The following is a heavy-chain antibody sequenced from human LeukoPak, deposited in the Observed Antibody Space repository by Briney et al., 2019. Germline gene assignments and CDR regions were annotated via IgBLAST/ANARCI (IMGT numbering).Heavy chain of an antibody. Sequence: GGSLRLSCEASGFTFSNYGMNWVRQAPGKGLEWVSYIRSNDGTTHYTDSVKGRFTISRDNAKNSLSLQMTSLRADDTAVYCCVRGQTSLDNWFDPWGQGTLVTVSS. CDR2: IRSNDGTT. CDR3: VRGQTSLDNWFDP. CDR1: GFTFSNYG. V-gene: IGHV3-48*01. J-gene: IGHJ5*02.